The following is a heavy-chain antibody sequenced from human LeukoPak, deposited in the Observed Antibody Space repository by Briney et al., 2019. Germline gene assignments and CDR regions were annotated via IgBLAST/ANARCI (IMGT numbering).Heavy chain of an antibody. D-gene: IGHD3-16*01. CDR3: AREGMIPYFQH. Sequence: GASVKVSCKASGYTFTSYAMHWVRQAPGQRLEWMGWINAGNGNTKYSQKFQGRVTITTDESTSTAYMELSSLRSEDTAVYYCAREGMIPYFQHWGQGTLVTVSS. J-gene: IGHJ1*01. V-gene: IGHV1-3*01. CDR2: INAGNGNT. CDR1: GYTFTSYA.